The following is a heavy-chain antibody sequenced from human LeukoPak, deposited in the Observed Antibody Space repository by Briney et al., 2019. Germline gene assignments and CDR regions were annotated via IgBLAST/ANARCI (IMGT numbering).Heavy chain of an antibody. D-gene: IGHD1-26*01. Sequence: GESLKISCKVSGYSFTSYWIGWVRQMPGKGLKWMGIIYPGDSDARYSPSFQGQVTISADKSISTAYLQWSSLKASDTAMYYCARRRDLYSGSYYPFDYWGREPWSPSPQ. V-gene: IGHV5-51*01. CDR3: ARRRDLYSGSYYPFDY. CDR1: GYSFTSYW. CDR2: IYPGDSDA. J-gene: IGHJ4*02.